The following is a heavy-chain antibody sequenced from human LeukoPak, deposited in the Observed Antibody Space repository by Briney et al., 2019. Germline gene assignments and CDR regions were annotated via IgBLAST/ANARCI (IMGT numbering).Heavy chain of an antibody. J-gene: IGHJ6*03. CDR2: IYHSGNA. V-gene: IGHV4-38-2*01. Sequence: SETLSLTCAVSGYSISSGYYWGWIRQPPGKGLEWIGSIYHSGNAYYNPSLKSRVTISVDTSNNQFSLKLTSVTAADTAVYYCASTPSVYYYCMDVWGKGTTVTVSS. CDR1: GYSISSGYY. CDR3: ASTPSVYYYCMDV.